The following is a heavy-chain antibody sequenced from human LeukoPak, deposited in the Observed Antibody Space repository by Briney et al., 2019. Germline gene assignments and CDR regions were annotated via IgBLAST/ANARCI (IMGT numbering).Heavy chain of an antibody. V-gene: IGHV3-23*01. CDR1: GLSFSSYA. Sequence: GGSLRLSCGGSGLSFSSYAMSWVRQAPGKGLEWVSGISGNGGKTYYADSVKGRLTISRDNSKNTLYLQMNGLRVDDTAAYYCAKLYYDYVWGSYRYYFFDSWGQGTLVTVSS. CDR2: ISGNGGKT. D-gene: IGHD3-16*02. J-gene: IGHJ4*02. CDR3: AKLYYDYVWGSYRYYFFDS.